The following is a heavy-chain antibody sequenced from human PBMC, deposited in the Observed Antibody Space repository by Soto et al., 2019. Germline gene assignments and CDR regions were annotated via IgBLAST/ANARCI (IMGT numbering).Heavy chain of an antibody. D-gene: IGHD5-18*01. J-gene: IGHJ4*02. CDR2: ISSSGSTI. CDR3: AIEDTAMVNFLGY. Sequence: PGGSLRLSCAASGFTFSDYYMSWIRQAPGKGLEWVSYISSSGSTIYYADSVKGRFTISRDNAKNSLYLQMNSLRAEDTAVYYCAIEDTAMVNFLGYWGQGTLVTVSS. V-gene: IGHV3-11*01. CDR1: GFTFSDYY.